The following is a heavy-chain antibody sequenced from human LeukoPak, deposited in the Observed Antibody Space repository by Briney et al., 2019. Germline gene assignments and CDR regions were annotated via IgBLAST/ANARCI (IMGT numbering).Heavy chain of an antibody. CDR1: GFTFSSYG. CDR2: ISYDGSNK. D-gene: IGHD6-6*01. V-gene: IGHV3-30*18. CDR3: AKDTIDGQVMEYSSSSAYFDY. Sequence: PGRSLRLSCAASGFTFSSYGMHWVRQAPGKGLEWVAVISYDGSNKYYADSVKGRFTISRDNSKNTLYLQMNSLRAEDTAVYYCAKDTIDGQVMEYSSSSAYFDYWGQGTLVTVSS. J-gene: IGHJ4*02.